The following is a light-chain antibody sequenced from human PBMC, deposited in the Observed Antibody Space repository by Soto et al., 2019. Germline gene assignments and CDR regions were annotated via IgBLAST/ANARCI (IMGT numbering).Light chain of an antibody. CDR1: QSVSSSY. V-gene: IGKV3-20*01. Sequence: EIVLTQSPGTLSLSPGERATLSCRASQSVSSSYLAWYQQKPGQAPRLLIYGASSRATGIPDRFSGSGFWTDFTLTISRLEPEDFAVYYCQQYMAFGQGTKV. J-gene: IGKJ1*01. CDR2: GAS. CDR3: QQYMA.